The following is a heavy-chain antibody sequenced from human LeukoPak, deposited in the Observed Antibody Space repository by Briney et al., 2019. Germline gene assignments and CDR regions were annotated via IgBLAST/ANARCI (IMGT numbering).Heavy chain of an antibody. CDR1: GFTFSTYT. J-gene: IGHJ4*02. V-gene: IGHV3-7*01. Sequence: GGSLRLSCAASGFTFSTYTMSWVRQAPGKGLECLANIKEDGSETYYADSVKGRFTISRDNPKNLLFLQINSLRVEDTAVYYCARETPRRGETRDGYRWGQGTVVTVSS. D-gene: IGHD5-24*01. CDR2: IKEDGSET. CDR3: ARETPRRGETRDGYR.